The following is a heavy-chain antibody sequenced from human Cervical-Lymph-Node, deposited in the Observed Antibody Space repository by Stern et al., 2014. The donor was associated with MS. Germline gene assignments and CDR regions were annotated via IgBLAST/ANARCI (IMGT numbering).Heavy chain of an antibody. V-gene: IGHV3-23*04. J-gene: IGHJ4*02. D-gene: IGHD4-11*01. CDR2: ISGSGGST. Sequence: EVQLEESGGGLVQPGGSLRLSCAASGFTFSTYAMSWVRQAPGKGLEWVSTISGSGGSTYSTDSVKGRFTISRDNSKNTLYLQVNSLRAEDTAVYYCAKLRGSTLTNYHFDYWGQGTLVTVSS. CDR3: AKLRGSTLTNYHFDY. CDR1: GFTFSTYA.